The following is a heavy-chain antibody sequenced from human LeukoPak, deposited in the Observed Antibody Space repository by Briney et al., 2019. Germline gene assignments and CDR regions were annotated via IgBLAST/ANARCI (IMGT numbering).Heavy chain of an antibody. CDR1: GYSISSGYY. CDR3: ARDVLGCGSCPWDY. D-gene: IGHD2-15*01. Sequence: PSETLSLTCTVSGYSISSGYYWGWIRQPPGKGLEWIGSIYHSGSTYYNPSLKSRVTISVDTSKNQFSLKLSSVTAADTAVYYCARDVLGCGSCPWDYWGQGTLVTVSS. CDR2: IYHSGST. J-gene: IGHJ4*02. V-gene: IGHV4-38-2*02.